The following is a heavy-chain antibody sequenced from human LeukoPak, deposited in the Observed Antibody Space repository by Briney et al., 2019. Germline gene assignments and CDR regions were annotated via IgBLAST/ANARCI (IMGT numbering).Heavy chain of an antibody. Sequence: GGTLRLSCATSGFTFSNSAMNWVRQAPGKGLEWVSSIISSGDVTYYADSLKGRFTISRDNSKNMVYLQMDSLGAEDSAVYYCAKNAGYSYGLYYFDYWGQGTLVTVSS. D-gene: IGHD5-18*01. V-gene: IGHV3-23*01. CDR2: IISSGDVT. CDR3: AKNAGYSYGLYYFDY. CDR1: GFTFSNSA. J-gene: IGHJ4*02.